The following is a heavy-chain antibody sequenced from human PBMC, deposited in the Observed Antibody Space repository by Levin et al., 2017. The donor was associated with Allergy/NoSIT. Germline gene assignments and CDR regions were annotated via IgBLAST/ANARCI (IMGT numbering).Heavy chain of an antibody. V-gene: IGHV4-4*02. Sequence: GSLRLSCAVSGGSISTDNWWSWIRQPPGKGLEWIGEIYRSGDTNHNPSLRSRVTMSVDKSKNHFSLKLSSVTAADTAVYYCAMVEGLFCSGVSCSYSFHYWGQGALVTVSS. J-gene: IGHJ4*02. D-gene: IGHD3-9*01. CDR3: AMVEGLFCSGVSCSYSFHY. CDR1: GGSISTDNW. CDR2: IYRSGDT.